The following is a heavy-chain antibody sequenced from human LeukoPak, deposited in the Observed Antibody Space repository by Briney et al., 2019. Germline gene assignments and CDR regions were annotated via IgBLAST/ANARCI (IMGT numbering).Heavy chain of an antibody. J-gene: IGHJ3*02. CDR1: GGSHSSYY. V-gene: IGHV4-59*08. D-gene: IGHD5-24*01. CDR3: ACHPPRGLRVGVFVI. CDR2: IYYSGST. Sequence: TSETLSLTCTVSGGSHSSYYGSWIRQPPGKGLEWIGYIYYSGSTNYNPALKSRVTISVDTSKNQFSLKLSSVTAADTAAYYCACHPPRGLRVGVFVIWGQGTVVTVSS.